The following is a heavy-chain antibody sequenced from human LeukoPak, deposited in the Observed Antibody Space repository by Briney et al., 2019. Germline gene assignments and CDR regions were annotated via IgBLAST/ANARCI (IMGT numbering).Heavy chain of an antibody. D-gene: IGHD6-13*01. J-gene: IGHJ5*02. Sequence: SETLSLTCTVFGGSISSSSYYWGWIRQPPGKGLEWIGSIYYSGSTYYNPSLKSRVTISVDTSKNQFSLKLSSVTAADTAVYYCARPILAAAGINLWFDPWGQGTLVTVSS. V-gene: IGHV4-39*01. CDR2: IYYSGST. CDR1: GGSISSSSYY. CDR3: ARPILAAAGINLWFDP.